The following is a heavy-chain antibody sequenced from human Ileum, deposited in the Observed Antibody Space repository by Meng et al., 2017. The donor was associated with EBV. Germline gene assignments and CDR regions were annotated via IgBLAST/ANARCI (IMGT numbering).Heavy chain of an antibody. D-gene: IGHD4/OR15-4a*01. CDR3: AHRRDYGGMWDTGCLDY. CDR2: IYWDDDK. Sequence: QITLKESGPTRVKPTQTLTLTCPFSGFSLTANPVGVAWIRQPPGKALEWLAVIYWDDDKRYSPSLKSRLTITKDSSKNQVVLTMTNLDLVDTATYYCAHRRDYGGMWDTGCLDYWGQGALVTVSS. CDR1: GFSLTANPVG. V-gene: IGHV2-5*02. J-gene: IGHJ4*02.